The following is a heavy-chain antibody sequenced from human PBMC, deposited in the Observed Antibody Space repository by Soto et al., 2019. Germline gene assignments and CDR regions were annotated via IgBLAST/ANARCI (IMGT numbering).Heavy chain of an antibody. Sequence: QVQLVESGGGVVQPGRSLRLSCAASGFTCSSYGMHWVRQAPGKGLEWVAVTWSDGSNKYYADSVKGRFTISRDNSKNTLYLQMNSLRAEDTAVYYCARDSRPDQRNYFDYWGQGTLVTVSS. V-gene: IGHV3-33*01. CDR1: GFTCSSYG. CDR3: ARDSRPDQRNYFDY. CDR2: TWSDGSNK. J-gene: IGHJ4*02.